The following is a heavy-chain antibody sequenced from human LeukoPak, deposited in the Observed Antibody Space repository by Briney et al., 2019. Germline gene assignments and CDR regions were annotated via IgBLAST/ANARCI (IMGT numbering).Heavy chain of an antibody. CDR2: IYHSGST. CDR1: GYSLSSGYY. V-gene: IGHV4-38-2*02. D-gene: IGHD6-19*01. Sequence: SETLSLTCTVSGYSLSSGYYWGWIRQPPGKGLEWIGSIYHSGSTYYNPSLKSRVTISVDTSKNQFSLKLSSVTAADTAVYYCARGRWLGHFDYSGQGTLVTVSS. J-gene: IGHJ4*02. CDR3: ARGRWLGHFDY.